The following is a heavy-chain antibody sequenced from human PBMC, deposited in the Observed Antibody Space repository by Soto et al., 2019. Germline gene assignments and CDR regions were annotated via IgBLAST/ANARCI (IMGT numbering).Heavy chain of an antibody. D-gene: IGHD5-12*01. Sequence: ASVKVSCKASGYTFTSHGISWVRQAPGQGLEWMGWISAYNGNTNYAQKLQGRVTMTTDTSTSTAYMELRSLRSDDTAVYYCARNPVVASPLDYWGQGTLVTVSS. CDR1: GYTFTSHG. V-gene: IGHV1-18*01. CDR3: ARNPVVASPLDY. J-gene: IGHJ4*02. CDR2: ISAYNGNT.